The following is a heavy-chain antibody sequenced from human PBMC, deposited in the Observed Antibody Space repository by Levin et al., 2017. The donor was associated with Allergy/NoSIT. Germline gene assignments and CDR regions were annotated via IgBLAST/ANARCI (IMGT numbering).Heavy chain of an antibody. CDR2: ISWNSGSI. D-gene: IGHD4-11*01. Sequence: SLKISCAASGFTFDDYAMHWVRQAPGKGLEWVSGISWNSGSIGYADSVKGRFTISRDNAKNSLYLQMNSLRAEDTALYYCAKSGAGSNYEGGWFDPWGQGTLVTVSS. J-gene: IGHJ5*02. V-gene: IGHV3-9*01. CDR1: GFTFDDYA. CDR3: AKSGAGSNYEGGWFDP.